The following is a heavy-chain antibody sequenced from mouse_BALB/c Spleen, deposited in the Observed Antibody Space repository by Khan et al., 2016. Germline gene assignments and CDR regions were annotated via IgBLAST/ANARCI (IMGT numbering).Heavy chain of an antibody. Sequence: QVRLQQSGAELAKPGASVKMSCKASGYTFTRFWMHWVKQRPGQGLEWIGYINPGSNYTDYNQNFKDKATLTADKSSSTAYMLLSSLTSEDSAVXFCARWADGYYLDQAIDYWGQGISVTVSS. CDR1: GYTFTRFW. V-gene: IGHV1-7*01. D-gene: IGHD2-3*01. CDR3: ARWADGYYLDQAIDY. J-gene: IGHJ4*01. CDR2: INPGSNYT.